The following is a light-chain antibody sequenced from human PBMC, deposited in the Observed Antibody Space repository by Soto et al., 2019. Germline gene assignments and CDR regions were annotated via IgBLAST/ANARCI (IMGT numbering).Light chain of an antibody. CDR3: GSWDSSLSAYV. V-gene: IGLV1-51*01. Sequence: HSVLTXPPAVSAAPGQKVTISRSGSSSNIGGNSVSWYQQLPGTAPKLLIYDDNKRPSGIPDRFSGSKSGTSATLGITGFQTGDEADYYCGSWDSSLSAYVFGTGTKVTVL. J-gene: IGLJ1*01. CDR1: SSNIGGNS. CDR2: DDN.